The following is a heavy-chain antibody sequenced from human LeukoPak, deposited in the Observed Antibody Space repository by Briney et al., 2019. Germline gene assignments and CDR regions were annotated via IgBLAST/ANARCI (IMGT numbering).Heavy chain of an antibody. V-gene: IGHV3-30*02. Sequence: GGSLRLSCAAYGFTFSSYGMHWVRQAQGKGLERVAFIWYDGNDKYYADSVKGRFTISRDSSTNTLYLQMNSLRAEDTAVYYCAKDPLQYGSGSYYFDYWGQGTLVTVSS. J-gene: IGHJ4*02. CDR2: IWYDGNDK. CDR3: AKDPLQYGSGSYYFDY. CDR1: GFTFSSYG. D-gene: IGHD3-10*01.